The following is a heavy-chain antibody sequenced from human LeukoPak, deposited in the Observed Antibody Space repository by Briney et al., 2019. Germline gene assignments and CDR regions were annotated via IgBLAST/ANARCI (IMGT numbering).Heavy chain of an antibody. D-gene: IGHD1-14*01. CDR3: SRNADHDW. V-gene: IGHV3-15*01. Sequence: PGGSLRLSCAASGFTFSNAWMSWVRQAPGKGLEWVGRITSKTDRGTTDYAAPVKGRFTISRDDSKSTVYLQMNSLEIEDTAVYYCSRNADHDWWGQGTLVTVSS. J-gene: IGHJ4*02. CDR2: ITSKTDRGTT. CDR1: GFTFSNAW.